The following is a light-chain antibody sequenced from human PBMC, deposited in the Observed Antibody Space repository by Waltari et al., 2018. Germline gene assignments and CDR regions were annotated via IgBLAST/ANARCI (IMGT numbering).Light chain of an antibody. CDR3: QTGGHGTWV. CDR2: VNSDGSH. Sequence: QLVLTQSPSASASLGASVKLTCTLRSGHSRNVIAWLPQRPEKGPRYLMKVNSDGSHTKGDEIPDRFSGSGSGAERYLTISRLQSEDEADYYCQTGGHGTWVFGGGTKLTVL. J-gene: IGLJ3*02. V-gene: IGLV4-69*01. CDR1: SGHSRNV.